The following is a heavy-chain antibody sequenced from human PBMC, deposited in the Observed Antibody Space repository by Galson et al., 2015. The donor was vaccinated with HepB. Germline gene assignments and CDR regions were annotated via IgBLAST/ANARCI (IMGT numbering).Heavy chain of an antibody. J-gene: IGHJ6*03. D-gene: IGHD1-14*01. CDR1: GFTFTSSA. CDR3: AAGLRRANYYYYMDV. V-gene: IGHV1-58*02. CDR2: IVVGSGNT. Sequence: SVKVSCKASGFTFTSSAMQWVRQARGQRLEWIGWIVVGSGNTNYAQKFQERVTTTRDMSTSTAYMELSSLRSEDTAVYYCAAGLRRANYYYYMDVWGKGTTVTVSS.